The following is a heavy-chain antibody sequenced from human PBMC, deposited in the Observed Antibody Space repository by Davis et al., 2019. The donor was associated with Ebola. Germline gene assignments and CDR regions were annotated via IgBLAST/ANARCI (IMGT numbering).Heavy chain of an antibody. D-gene: IGHD3-3*01. V-gene: IGHV3-30*04. CDR2: VSHSERER. Sequence: SLKTPCAAPGFIFRNYAMHWVRQAPGKGLEWVAVVSHSERERFYADSVKGRFTISRDNSENTLYLQMNSLTADDTSVYYCARAGFDEVLDYWGQGTPVTVSS. J-gene: IGHJ4*02. CDR1: GFIFRNYA. CDR3: ARAGFDEVLDY.